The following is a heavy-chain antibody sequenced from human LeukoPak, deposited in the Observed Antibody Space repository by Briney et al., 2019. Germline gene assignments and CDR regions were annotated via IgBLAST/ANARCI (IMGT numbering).Heavy chain of an antibody. D-gene: IGHD3-16*02. CDR3: ARASVISLVGGYFDY. J-gene: IGHJ4*02. V-gene: IGHV4-31*03. CDR2: IYYSGST. CDR1: GGSISSGGYY. Sequence: PSETLSLTCTLSGGSISSGGYYWSWIRQHPGKGLEWIGYIYYSGSTYYNPSLKSRVTISVDTSKNQFSLKLSSVTAADTAVYYCARASVISLVGGYFDYWGQGTLVTVSS.